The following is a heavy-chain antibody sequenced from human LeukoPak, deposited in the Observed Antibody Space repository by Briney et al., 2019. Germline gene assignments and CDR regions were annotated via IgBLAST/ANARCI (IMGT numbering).Heavy chain of an antibody. CDR2: IYSGGET. CDR3: ARDQCTSASCYSN. D-gene: IGHD2-2*02. V-gene: IGHV3-66*02. Sequence: GGSLRLSCAASGITVSRNHMSWVRQAPGKGLEWVSVIYSGGETCYAESVKGRFTISRDNSKNTLYLQMNSLRDEDTAVYYCARDQCTSASCYSNWGQGTLVTVSS. J-gene: IGHJ1*01. CDR1: GITVSRNH.